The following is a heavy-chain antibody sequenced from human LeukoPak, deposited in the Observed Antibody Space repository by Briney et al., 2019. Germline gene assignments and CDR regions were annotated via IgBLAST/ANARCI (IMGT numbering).Heavy chain of an antibody. Sequence: SETLSLTCTVSGVSISSHYWSWIRQSPGKRLEWIGNIYYTGSTNYNPSLQSRVAISIDTSKNQFSLTLNSVTAADAAVYYCASAGNPHYFDFWGQGPLVTVSS. V-gene: IGHV4-59*11. CDR1: GVSISSHY. J-gene: IGHJ4*02. CDR2: IYYTGST. CDR3: ASAGNPHYFDF.